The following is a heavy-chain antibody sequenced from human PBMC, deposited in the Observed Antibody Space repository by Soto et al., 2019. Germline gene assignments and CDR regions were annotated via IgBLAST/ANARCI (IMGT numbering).Heavy chain of an antibody. D-gene: IGHD3-9*01. Sequence: SETLSLTCTVSGGSISSYYWNWIRQPPGKGLEWIGYIYYRGNTNYNPSLKSRVTISVDTSKNQFSLKLSSVTAADTAVYYCARQPGYYDILTGYSTYYFDIWGQGTMVTVSS. V-gene: IGHV4-59*08. CDR1: GGSISSYY. CDR3: ARQPGYYDILTGYSTYYFDI. J-gene: IGHJ3*02. CDR2: IYYRGNT.